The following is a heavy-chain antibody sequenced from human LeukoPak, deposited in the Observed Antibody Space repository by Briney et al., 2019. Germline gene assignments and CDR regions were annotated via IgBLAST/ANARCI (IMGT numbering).Heavy chain of an antibody. CDR3: AREYYYDSSGFSFDY. CDR1: GGTFSSYA. Sequence: SVKVSCKASGGTFSSYAISWVRQAPGRGLEWMGRIIPILGIANYAQKFQGRVTITADKSTSTAYMELSSLRSEDTAVYYCAREYYYDSSGFSFDYWGQGTLVTVSS. D-gene: IGHD3-22*01. J-gene: IGHJ4*02. CDR2: IIPILGIA. V-gene: IGHV1-69*04.